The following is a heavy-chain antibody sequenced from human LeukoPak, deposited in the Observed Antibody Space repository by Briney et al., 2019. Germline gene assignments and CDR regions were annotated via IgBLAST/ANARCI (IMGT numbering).Heavy chain of an antibody. CDR2: ICSGGHT. V-gene: IGHV3-53*01. CDR3: ARDSGGFDY. CDR1: GFTVSSNY. J-gene: IGHJ4*02. Sequence: GGSLRLSSAASGFTVSSNYMSWVPQAPGKGLEWVSVICSGGHTYYADSVKGRFTISRDSSKNTLYLQMNSLRADDTAVYYCARDSGGFDYWGQGTLVTVSS. D-gene: IGHD6-25*01.